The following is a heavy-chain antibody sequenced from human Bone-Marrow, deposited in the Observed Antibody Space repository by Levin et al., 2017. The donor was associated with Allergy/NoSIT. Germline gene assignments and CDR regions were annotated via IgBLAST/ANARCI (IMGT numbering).Heavy chain of an antibody. Sequence: GGSLRLSCAASGFVFSASAVHWVRQASGKGLEWIGRIRTKTKSYATAYGSSVKGRFTISREDSKNTAYLQMNSLKTEDTAVYYCTSLLRGYYYYYYGMDVWGQGTTVTVSS. CDR3: TSLLRGYYYYYYGMDV. D-gene: IGHD3-22*01. J-gene: IGHJ6*02. CDR1: GFVFSASA. CDR2: IRTKTKSYAT. V-gene: IGHV3-73*01.